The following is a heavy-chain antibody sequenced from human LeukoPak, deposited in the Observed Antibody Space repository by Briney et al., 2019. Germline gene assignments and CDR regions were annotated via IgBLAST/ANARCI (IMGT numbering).Heavy chain of an antibody. V-gene: IGHV3-21*01. CDR3: ARHWGNVYYFDY. D-gene: IGHD7-27*01. J-gene: IGHJ4*02. CDR2: ISSSSSYI. Sequence: KPGGSLRLSCAASGFTFSSYSMNWVRQAPGKGLEWVSSISSSSSYIYYADSVEGRFTISRDNAKNSLYLQMNSLRAEDTAVYYCARHWGNVYYFDYWGQGTLVTVSS. CDR1: GFTFSSYS.